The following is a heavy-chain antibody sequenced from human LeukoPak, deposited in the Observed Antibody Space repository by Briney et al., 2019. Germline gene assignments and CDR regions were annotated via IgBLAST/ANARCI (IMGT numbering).Heavy chain of an antibody. J-gene: IGHJ4*02. CDR2: IYYTGSA. Sequence: SETLSLTCTVSGGSMSNYYWSWVRQPPGKGLEWVGLIYYTGSASYSPSFKSRVTISVDASKNQFSLNLNSVTAADTAVYYCAKYHSSGLDYWGQGILVTVSS. CDR3: AKYHSSGLDY. CDR1: GGSMSNYY. D-gene: IGHD6-19*01. V-gene: IGHV4-59*08.